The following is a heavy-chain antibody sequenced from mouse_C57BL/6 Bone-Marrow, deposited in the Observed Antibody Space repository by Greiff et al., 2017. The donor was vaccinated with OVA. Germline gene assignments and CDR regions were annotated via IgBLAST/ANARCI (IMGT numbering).Heavy chain of an antibody. Sequence: EVKVEESGGGLVQPGGSMKLSCVASGFTFSNYWMNWVRQSPEKGLEWVAQIRLKSDNYATHYAESVKGRFTISRDDSKSSVYLQMNNLRAEDTGIYYCTSLNFYFDYWGQGTTLTVSS. J-gene: IGHJ2*01. D-gene: IGHD1-3*01. CDR1: GFTFSNYW. CDR3: TSLNFYFDY. CDR2: IRLKSDNYAT. V-gene: IGHV6-3*01.